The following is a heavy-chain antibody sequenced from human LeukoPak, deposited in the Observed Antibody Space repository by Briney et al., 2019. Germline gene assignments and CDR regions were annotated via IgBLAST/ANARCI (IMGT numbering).Heavy chain of an antibody. D-gene: IGHD3-22*01. V-gene: IGHV4-59*12. CDR2: IYHSGST. CDR3: ARTYYYDSSGPPDYFDY. CDR1: GGSISSYY. J-gene: IGHJ4*02. Sequence: SETLSLTCTVSGGSISSYYWSWIRQPPGKGLEWIGEIYHSGSTYYNPSLKSRVTISVDRSKNQFSLKLSSVTAADTAVYYCARTYYYDSSGPPDYFDYWGQGTLVTVSS.